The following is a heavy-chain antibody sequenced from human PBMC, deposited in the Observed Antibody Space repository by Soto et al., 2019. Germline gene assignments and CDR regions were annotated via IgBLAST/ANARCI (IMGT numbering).Heavy chain of an antibody. D-gene: IGHD3-22*01. J-gene: IGHJ4*02. CDR2: IYYSGST. Sequence: SETLSLTCTVSGGSISSYYWSWIRQPPGKGLEWIGYIYYSGSTNYNPSLKSRVTISVDTSKNQFSLKLSSVTAADTAVYYCARAYDSSGYIGDCWGQGTLVTVS. CDR3: ARAYDSSGYIGDC. CDR1: GGSISSYY. V-gene: IGHV4-59*01.